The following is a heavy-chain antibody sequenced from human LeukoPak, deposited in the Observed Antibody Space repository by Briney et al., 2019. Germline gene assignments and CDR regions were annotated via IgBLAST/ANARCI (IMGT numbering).Heavy chain of an antibody. CDR1: GFTFSSHG. Sequence: PGRSLRLSCAASGFTFSSHGMHWVRQAPGKGLEWVAVIWYDGTNKYYADSVKGRFTISRDNSKNTLYLQMNSLRAEDTAVYYCAKRPHGSGSPFDPWGQGTLVTVSS. CDR2: IWYDGTNK. D-gene: IGHD3-10*01. CDR3: AKRPHGSGSPFDP. V-gene: IGHV3-33*06. J-gene: IGHJ5*02.